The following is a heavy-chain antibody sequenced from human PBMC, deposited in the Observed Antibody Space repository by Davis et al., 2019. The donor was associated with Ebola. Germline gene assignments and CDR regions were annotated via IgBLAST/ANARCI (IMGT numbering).Heavy chain of an antibody. Sequence: GESLKISCAASGFRFGDYYMSWIRQAPGKGLEWVSGVGSDRGTHYSDSVRGRFTISRDDSKNMLYLQMNTLRAEDTAVYYCAKDLFWWSASDVWGQGTTVTVSS. CDR2: VGSDRGT. J-gene: IGHJ6*02. V-gene: IGHV3-23*01. D-gene: IGHD2-8*02. CDR3: AKDLFWWSASDV. CDR1: GFRFGDYY.